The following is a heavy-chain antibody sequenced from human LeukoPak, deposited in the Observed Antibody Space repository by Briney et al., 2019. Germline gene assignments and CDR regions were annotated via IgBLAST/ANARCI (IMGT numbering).Heavy chain of an antibody. CDR2: IREDGSEE. D-gene: IGHD2-15*01. CDR3: AQGAWSDT. V-gene: IGHV3-7*05. Sequence: PGGSLRLSCAASGFPFSEFWMTWVRQAPGKGLEWVAKIREDGSEEYYVDSVRGRFTISRDNAKNALYLQMNSLRAEDTAVYYCAQGAWSDTWGQGTLVTVSS. J-gene: IGHJ5*02. CDR1: GFPFSEFW.